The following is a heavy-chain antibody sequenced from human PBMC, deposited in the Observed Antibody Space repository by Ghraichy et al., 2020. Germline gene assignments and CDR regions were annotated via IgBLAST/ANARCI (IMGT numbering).Heavy chain of an antibody. CDR2: ISGSGGST. V-gene: IGHV3-23*01. CDR1: GFTFSSYA. D-gene: IGHD2-2*01. J-gene: IGHJ6*02. CDR3: AKGNDCSSTSCYLWFYYYYGMDV. Sequence: GGSLRLSCAASGFTFSSYAMSWVRQAPGKGLEWVSAISGSGGSTYYADSVKGRFTISRDNSKNTLYLQMNSLRAEDTAVYYCAKGNDCSSTSCYLWFYYYYGMDVWGQGTTVTVSS.